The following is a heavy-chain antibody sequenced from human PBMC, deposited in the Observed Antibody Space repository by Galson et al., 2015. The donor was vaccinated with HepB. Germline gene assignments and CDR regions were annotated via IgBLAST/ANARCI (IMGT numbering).Heavy chain of an antibody. CDR3: ARELGGGKSSGYFGPEDYYNYGMDV. Sequence: SVKVSCKASGGTFNRYATSWVRQAPGQGLEWMGGFIPIFGTTYYAQKFQGRVTITADDYTSTVYLALRSRRSGGAAVYYCARELGGGKSSGYFGPEDYYNYGMDVWGQGTTVTVSS. J-gene: IGHJ6*02. D-gene: IGHD5-18*01. V-gene: IGHV1-69*13. CDR1: GGTFNRYA. CDR2: FIPIFGTT.